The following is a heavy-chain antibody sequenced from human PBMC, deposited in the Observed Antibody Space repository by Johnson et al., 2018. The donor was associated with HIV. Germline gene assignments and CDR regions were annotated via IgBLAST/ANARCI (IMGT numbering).Heavy chain of an antibody. V-gene: IGHV3-9*01. CDR3: ANLYSSSSDAFDI. CDR1: GFTFDDYA. J-gene: IGHJ3*02. CDR2: ISWNSGSI. D-gene: IGHD6-6*01. Sequence: VQLVESGGGLVQPGGSLRLSCAASGFTFDDYAMHWVRQAPGKGLEWVSGISWNSGSIVYADSVKGRFTISRDNAKNSLYLQMNSLRAEDTALYYCANLYSSSSDAFDIWGQGTMVTVSS.